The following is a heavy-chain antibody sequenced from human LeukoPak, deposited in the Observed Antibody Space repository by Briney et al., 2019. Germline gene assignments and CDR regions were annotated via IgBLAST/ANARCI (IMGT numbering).Heavy chain of an antibody. J-gene: IGHJ4*02. CDR2: ISTSSSHI. Sequence: GGSLRLSCTASGFTFSFYMMNWVRQAPGKGLEWVSSISTSSSHIYYADSLKGRFTVSRDNAKSSLYLQMNNLRAEDTAVYYCARDDNWNGKPFGLWGQVALVTVSS. V-gene: IGHV3-21*06. D-gene: IGHD1-20*01. CDR3: ARDDNWNGKPFGL. CDR1: GFTFSFYM.